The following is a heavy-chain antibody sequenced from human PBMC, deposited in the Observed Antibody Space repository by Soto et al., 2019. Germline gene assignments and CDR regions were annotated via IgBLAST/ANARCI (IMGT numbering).Heavy chain of an antibody. J-gene: IGHJ4*02. CDR1: GFTVSSKF. D-gene: IGHD6-13*01. Sequence: GGSLRLSCAASGFTVSSKFMSWVRQAPGKGLEWVSLINSGGSTYYADSVKGRFTISRDNSKNTVNLQMNSLRDEDTAVYYCARGDYSSSWYDYWGLGTLVTVSS. V-gene: IGHV3-53*01. CDR3: ARGDYSSSWYDY. CDR2: INSGGST.